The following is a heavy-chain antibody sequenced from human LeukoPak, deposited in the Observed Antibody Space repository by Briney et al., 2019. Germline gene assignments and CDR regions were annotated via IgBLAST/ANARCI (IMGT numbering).Heavy chain of an antibody. J-gene: IGHJ5*02. CDR2: INQRRNT. Sequence: SEALSLTCVVYGESFSGYSWSWIRQPPGKGLEWIGEINQRRNTNYNPSLKSRVTISVDTSKNQFSLKLSSVTAADTAVYYCARGISVAGTLDPWGQGTLVTVSS. V-gene: IGHV4-34*01. D-gene: IGHD6-19*01. CDR1: GESFSGYS. CDR3: ARGISVAGTLDP.